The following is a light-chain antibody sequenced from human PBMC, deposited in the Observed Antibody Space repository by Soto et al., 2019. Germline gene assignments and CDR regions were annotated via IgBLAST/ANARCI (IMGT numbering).Light chain of an antibody. V-gene: IGKV1D-12*01. CDR1: QHIGRY. Sequence: DIQMTQSPSSVSASVGDRVTITCRASQHIGRYLAWYQQKPGKAPKVLIYAAFSLQSGVPSRFSVGGSGTDFTLTIDRLQPEDFATYYCQETHSFPLTFGGGTKVEIK. J-gene: IGKJ4*01. CDR2: AAF. CDR3: QETHSFPLT.